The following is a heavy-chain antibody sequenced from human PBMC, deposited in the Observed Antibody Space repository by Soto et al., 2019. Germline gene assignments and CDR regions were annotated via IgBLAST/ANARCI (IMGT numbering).Heavy chain of an antibody. CDR2: ISYAGGT. V-gene: IGHV4-59*12. Sequence: SQTLSLTCAVARGSSENVCWWSWIRQPPGKGLEWIGYISYAGGTNYNPSLKSRVTISVDTSKNQFSLQLSSVTAADTAVYYCANFKWYFDLWGRGTLVTVS. J-gene: IGHJ2*01. CDR3: ANFKWYFDL. CDR1: RGSSENVC.